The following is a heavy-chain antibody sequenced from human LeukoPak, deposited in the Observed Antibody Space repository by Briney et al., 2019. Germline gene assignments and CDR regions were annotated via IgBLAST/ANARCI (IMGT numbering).Heavy chain of an antibody. D-gene: IGHD5-12*01. Sequence: GGSLRLSCAASGFTFSSYAMSWVRQAPGKGLEWVAAISSGGNTYYADSVKGRFTIARDNSKNTLFLQVNSLRVEDTAVYYCAKGYLRLVDSWGQGTLVTVSS. CDR1: GFTFSSYA. J-gene: IGHJ4*02. V-gene: IGHV3-23*01. CDR2: ISSGGNT. CDR3: AKGYLRLVDS.